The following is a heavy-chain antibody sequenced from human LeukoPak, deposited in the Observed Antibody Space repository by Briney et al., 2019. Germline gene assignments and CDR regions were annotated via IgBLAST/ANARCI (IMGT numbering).Heavy chain of an antibody. Sequence: PSETLSLTCTVSGYSINTGYYWGWIRPPPGKGLEWIGIIYHSGSTYYNTSLESRVTISVDTSKNQFSLRMTSVTAADTAVYYCARHDIVTGYYHRHFDYWGPGTLVTVSS. CDR2: IYHSGST. CDR1: GYSINTGYY. D-gene: IGHD3-9*01. V-gene: IGHV4-38-2*02. J-gene: IGHJ4*01. CDR3: ARHDIVTGYYHRHFDY.